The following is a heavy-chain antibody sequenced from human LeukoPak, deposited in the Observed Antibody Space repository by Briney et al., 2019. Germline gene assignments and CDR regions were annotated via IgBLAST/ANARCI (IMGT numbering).Heavy chain of an antibody. CDR2: IYSGGST. V-gene: IGHV3-66*04. Sequence: HPGGSLRLSCAASGFTVSSNYMSWVRQAPGKGLEWVSVIYSGGSTYYADSVKGRFTISRDNSKNTLYLQMNSLRAEDTAVYYCAKRRNRDFGDFEYWGQGTLVTVSS. J-gene: IGHJ4*02. D-gene: IGHD1-14*01. CDR3: AKRRNRDFGDFEY. CDR1: GFTVSSNY.